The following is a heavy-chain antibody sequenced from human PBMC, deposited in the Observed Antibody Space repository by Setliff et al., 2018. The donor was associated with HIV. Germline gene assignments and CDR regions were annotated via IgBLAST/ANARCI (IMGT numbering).Heavy chain of an antibody. CDR2: VGVGGGAT. Sequence: GGSLRLSCAASGFAFSTFDMNWVRQAPGKGLEWVSAVGVGGGATYYADSVRGRFAVSRDDSKNALYLQMNSLRVEDTAVYYCAKAWQLLPSDAFDIWGQGTMVTVSS. D-gene: IGHD1-26*01. CDR3: AKAWQLLPSDAFDI. V-gene: IGHV3-23*01. CDR1: GFAFSTFD. J-gene: IGHJ3*02.